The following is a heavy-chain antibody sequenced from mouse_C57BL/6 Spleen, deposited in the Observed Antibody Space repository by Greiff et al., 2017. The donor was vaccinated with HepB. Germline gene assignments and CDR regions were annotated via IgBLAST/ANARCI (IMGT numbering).Heavy chain of an antibody. J-gene: IGHJ1*03. V-gene: IGHV5-17*01. D-gene: IGHD1-1*01. Sequence: EVKLVESGGGLVKPGGSLKLSCAASGFTFSDYGMHWVRQAPEKGLEWVAYISSGSSTIYYADTVKGRFTISRDNAKNTLFLQRTSLRSEDTAMYYCARPGYYGSSSYWYFDVWGTGTTVTVSS. CDR3: ARPGYYGSSSYWYFDV. CDR1: GFTFSDYG. CDR2: ISSGSSTI.